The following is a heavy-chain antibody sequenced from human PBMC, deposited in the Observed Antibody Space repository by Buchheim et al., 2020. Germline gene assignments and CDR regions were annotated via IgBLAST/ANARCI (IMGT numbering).Heavy chain of an antibody. Sequence: QVQLQESGPGLVKPSQTLSLTCTVSGGSISSGGYYWSWIRQHPGKGLEWIGYIYYSGSTYYNPSLKSRVTISVDTAKNQFSLKLSSVTAADTAVYYCARVVDGLRYFDWPPRGWFDPWGQGTL. V-gene: IGHV4-31*03. D-gene: IGHD3-9*01. CDR2: IYYSGST. CDR1: GGSISSGGYY. CDR3: ARVVDGLRYFDWPPRGWFDP. J-gene: IGHJ5*02.